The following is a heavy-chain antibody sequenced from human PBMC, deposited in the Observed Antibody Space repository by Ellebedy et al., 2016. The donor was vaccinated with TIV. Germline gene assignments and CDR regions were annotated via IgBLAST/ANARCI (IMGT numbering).Heavy chain of an antibody. CDR3: AREMGTTGEGY. Sequence: ASVKVSXKASGYSFTSYYIQWVRQAPGQGLEWMGIINTSSGSTGYAQRFQGRVTITADKSTSSVYMELFSLTSEDTAVYYCAREMGTTGEGYWGQGTLVTVSS. J-gene: IGHJ4*02. V-gene: IGHV1-46*01. D-gene: IGHD3-10*01. CDR2: INTSSGST. CDR1: GYSFTSYY.